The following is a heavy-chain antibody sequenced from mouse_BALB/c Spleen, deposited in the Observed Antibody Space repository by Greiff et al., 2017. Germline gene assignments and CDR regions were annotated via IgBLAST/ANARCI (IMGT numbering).Heavy chain of an antibody. D-gene: IGHD1-1*01. CDR3: VRDSYYYGSSFNWYFDV. Sequence: QVQLQQSGPGLVAPSQSLSITCTVSGFSLTSYDISWIRQPPGKGLEWLGVIWTGGGTNYNSAFMSRLSISKDNSKSQVFLKMNSLQTDDTAIYYCVRDSYYYGSSFNWYFDVWGAGTTVTVSS. CDR2: IWTGGGT. CDR1: GFSLTSYD. J-gene: IGHJ1*01. V-gene: IGHV2-9-2*01.